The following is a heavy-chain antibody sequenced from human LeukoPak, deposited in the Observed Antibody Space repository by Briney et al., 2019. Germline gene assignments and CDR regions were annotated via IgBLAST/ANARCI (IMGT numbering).Heavy chain of an antibody. J-gene: IGHJ5*02. D-gene: IGHD4-17*01. V-gene: IGHV4-59*01. CDR2: IYYSGST. CDR1: GGSFSGYY. CDR3: ARADYGDYNWFDP. Sequence: PSETLSLTCAVYGGSFSGYYWIWIRQPPGKGLEWVGYIYYSGSTNYSPSLKSRVTISVDTSKNQFSLKLSSVTAADTAVYYCARADYGDYNWFDPWGQGTLVTVSS.